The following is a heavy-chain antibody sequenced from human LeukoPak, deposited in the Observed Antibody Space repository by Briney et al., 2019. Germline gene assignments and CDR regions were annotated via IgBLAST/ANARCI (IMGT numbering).Heavy chain of an antibody. Sequence: PGRSLRLSCAASGFTFSSYGMHWVRQAPGKGLEWVAVISYDGSNKYYADSVKGRFTISRDNSKNTLYLQMNSLRAEDTAVYYCARDRTTVTTDAFDIWGQGTMVTVSS. V-gene: IGHV3-30*03. CDR1: GFTFSSYG. D-gene: IGHD4-17*01. J-gene: IGHJ3*02. CDR2: ISYDGSNK. CDR3: ARDRTTVTTDAFDI.